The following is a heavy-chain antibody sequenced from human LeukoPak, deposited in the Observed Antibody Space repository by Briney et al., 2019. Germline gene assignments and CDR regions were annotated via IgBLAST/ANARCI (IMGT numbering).Heavy chain of an antibody. CDR2: IIPIFGTA. Sequence: ASVKVSCKASGGTFSSYAISWVRQAPGQGLEWMGGIIPIFGTANYAQKFQGRVTITADESTSTAYMELSSLRSEDTAVYYCAAAHLYYDILTGYSPFDYWGQGTLVTVSS. D-gene: IGHD3-9*01. CDR3: AAAHLYYDILTGYSPFDY. J-gene: IGHJ4*02. V-gene: IGHV1-69*13. CDR1: GGTFSSYA.